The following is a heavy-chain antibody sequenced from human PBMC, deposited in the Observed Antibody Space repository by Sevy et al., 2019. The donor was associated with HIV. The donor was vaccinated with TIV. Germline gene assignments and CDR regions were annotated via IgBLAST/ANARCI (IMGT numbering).Heavy chain of an antibody. J-gene: IGHJ4*02. CDR2: IYYSGST. V-gene: IGHV4-59*11. Sequence: SETLSLTCTVSGGSISSHYWSWIRQPPGKGLEWIGYIYYSGSTNYNPSLKSRVTISVDTSKNQFSLKLSSVTAADTAVYYCARSSGYYPYYFDYWGQGTLVTVSS. D-gene: IGHD3-22*01. CDR1: GGSISSHY. CDR3: ARSSGYYPYYFDY.